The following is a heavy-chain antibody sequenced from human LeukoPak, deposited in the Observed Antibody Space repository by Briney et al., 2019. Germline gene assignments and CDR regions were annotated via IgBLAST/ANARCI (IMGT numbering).Heavy chain of an antibody. CDR3: ARDQETAMALPYYYYYGMDV. V-gene: IGHV6-1*01. D-gene: IGHD5-18*01. CDR2: TYYRSKWYN. Sequence: SQTLSLTCAISGDSVSSSSAAWNWIRQSPSRGLERLGRTYYRSKWYNDYAVSVKSRITINPDTSKNQFSLQLNSVTPEDTAVYYCARDQETAMALPYYYYYGMDVWGQGTTVTVSS. CDR1: GDSVSSSSAA. J-gene: IGHJ6*02.